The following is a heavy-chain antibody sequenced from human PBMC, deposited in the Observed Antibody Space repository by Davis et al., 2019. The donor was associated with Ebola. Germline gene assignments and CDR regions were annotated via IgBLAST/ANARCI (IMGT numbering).Heavy chain of an antibody. V-gene: IGHV4-31*02. Sequence: SWIRQAPGKGLEWIGYIYYSGSTYYNPSLKSRVTISVDTSKNQFSLKLSSVTAADTAVYYCASSGDYYGSGSYFDYWGQGTLVTVSS. D-gene: IGHD3-10*01. CDR2: IYYSGST. J-gene: IGHJ4*02. CDR3: ASSGDYYGSGSYFDY.